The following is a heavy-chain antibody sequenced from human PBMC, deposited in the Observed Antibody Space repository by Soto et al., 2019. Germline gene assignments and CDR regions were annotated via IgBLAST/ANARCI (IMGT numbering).Heavy chain of an antibody. V-gene: IGHV3-23*01. CDR1: GFTFLSNT. CDR2: FSVSGGIT. Sequence: GGSLILSCSASGFTFLSNTMSWVRQALGKGLIWTSGFSVSGGITYNPETVMGRVTISRDNTKNNLYLQMNRLRAEDTAVYYCAKDLGQFDPWGQGTLVTVSS. J-gene: IGHJ5*02. CDR3: AKDLGQFDP.